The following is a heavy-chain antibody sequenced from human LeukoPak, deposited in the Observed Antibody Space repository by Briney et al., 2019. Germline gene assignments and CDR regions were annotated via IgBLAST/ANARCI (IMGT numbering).Heavy chain of an antibody. D-gene: IGHD3-16*01. V-gene: IGHV3-53*01. CDR3: AREDNGGATDDGFDV. CDR2: IRVGDVT. CDR1: GFAVSNKF. J-gene: IGHJ3*01. Sequence: GGSLRLSCAASGFAVSNKFMYWVRQAPGKGLEWVSVIRVGDVTHYADSVKDRFTTSRDSSKNTVYLQMESLRVEDTAVYYCAREDNGGATDDGFDVWGHGTVVTVSS.